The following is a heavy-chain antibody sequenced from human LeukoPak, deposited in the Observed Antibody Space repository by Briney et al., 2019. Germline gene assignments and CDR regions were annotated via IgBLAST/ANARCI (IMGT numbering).Heavy chain of an antibody. J-gene: IGHJ4*02. CDR2: INHSGST. D-gene: IGHD6-13*01. CDR1: GGSFSGYY. V-gene: IGHV4-34*01. Sequence: SETLSLTCAVYGGSFSGYYWSWIRQPPGEGLEWIGEINHSGSTNYNPSLKSRVTISVDTSKNQFSLKLSSVTAADTAVYYCARDGRYSSSWYANFDYWGQGTLVTVSS. CDR3: ARDGRYSSSWYANFDY.